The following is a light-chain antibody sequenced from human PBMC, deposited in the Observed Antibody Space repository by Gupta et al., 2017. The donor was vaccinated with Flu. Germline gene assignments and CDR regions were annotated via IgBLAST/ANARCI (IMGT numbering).Light chain of an antibody. Sequence: QSVLTQPPSVSGAPGQRVTISCTGSSYNIGAGYDVHWYQQLPGTAPKLLIYGNSNRPSGVPDRFSGSKSDTSASLAITGLQAEDEDDYYCQSYDSSLSGSCVFGTGTKVTVL. CDR2: GNS. CDR3: QSYDSSLSGSCV. V-gene: IGLV1-40*01. J-gene: IGLJ1*01. CDR1: SYNIGAGYD.